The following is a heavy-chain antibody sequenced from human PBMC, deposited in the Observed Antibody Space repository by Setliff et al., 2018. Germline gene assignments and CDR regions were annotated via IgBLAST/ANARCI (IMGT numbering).Heavy chain of an antibody. J-gene: IGHJ6*03. V-gene: IGHV1-69*06. D-gene: IGHD3-3*01. CDR1: GGTFSSYA. CDR3: ARGWGVITIFGMDYYMDV. Sequence: SVKVSCKASGGTFSSYAISWVRQAPGQGLEWMGKIIPIFGTANYAQKFQGRVTIIADKSASTAYMELSSLRSEDTAVYYCARGWGVITIFGMDYYMDVWGKGTTVTVSS. CDR2: IIPIFGTA.